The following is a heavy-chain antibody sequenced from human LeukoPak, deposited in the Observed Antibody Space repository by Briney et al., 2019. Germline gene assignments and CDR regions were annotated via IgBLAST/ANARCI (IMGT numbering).Heavy chain of an antibody. CDR3: ARSAFLVTAPGLYYFDY. Sequence: ETLSLTCTVSGGSISSYYWSWIRQPAGKGLEWIGHIYNSGSTNYNPSLKGRVTMSVATSKNQFSLPLSSVTAADTAVYYCARSAFLVTAPGLYYFDYWGQGTLVAVSS. J-gene: IGHJ4*02. D-gene: IGHD6-13*01. V-gene: IGHV4-4*07. CDR1: GGSISSYY. CDR2: IYNSGST.